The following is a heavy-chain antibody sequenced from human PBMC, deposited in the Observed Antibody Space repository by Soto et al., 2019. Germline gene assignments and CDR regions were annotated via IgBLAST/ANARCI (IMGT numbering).Heavy chain of an antibody. CDR1: GYTFINYG. CDR3: ARWSAIVGGAEALDV. J-gene: IGHJ3*01. D-gene: IGHD1-26*01. CDR2: LSAYNGDT. Sequence: QVQWVQSGAEVKKPGASVRVSCKTSGYTFINYGITWVRQAPGQGLEWMGWLSAYNGDTSSSEKLQDRFTMTTDTSTHTVYMDLRSLTSDDTAVYYCARWSAIVGGAEALDVWGQGTMVIVSS. V-gene: IGHV1-18*01.